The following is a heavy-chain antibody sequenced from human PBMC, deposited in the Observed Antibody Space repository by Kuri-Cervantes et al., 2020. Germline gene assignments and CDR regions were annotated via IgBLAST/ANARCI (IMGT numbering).Heavy chain of an antibody. D-gene: IGHD3-10*01. CDR2: IYNGVSP. J-gene: IGHJ4*02. V-gene: IGHV4-59*13. Sequence: SETLSLTCTVSGGSISSDYWSWIRQPPGKGLEWLGYIYNGVSPNYNPSLNSRVTISVDTSKNQFSLKLSSVTAADTAVYYCASTMVRGVIIYWGQGTLVTVSS. CDR3: ASTMVRGVIIY. CDR1: GGSISSDY.